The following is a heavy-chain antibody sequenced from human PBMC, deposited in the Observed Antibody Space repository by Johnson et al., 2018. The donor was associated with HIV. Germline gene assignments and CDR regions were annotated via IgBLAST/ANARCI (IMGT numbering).Heavy chain of an antibody. J-gene: IGHJ3*02. D-gene: IGHD3-22*01. CDR1: GFTFSSYA. V-gene: IGHV3-30*04. Sequence: QVQLVESGGGVVQPGRSLRLSCAASGFTFSSYAMHWVRQAPGKGLEWVAVISYAGSNKYSAHSVKGRFTISRDNARSNLYLQLNSLRTEATAVYYCARDQTDYYDTSGYQGAVDIWSQGTMVSVSS. CDR2: ISYAGSNK. CDR3: ARDQTDYYDTSGYQGAVDI.